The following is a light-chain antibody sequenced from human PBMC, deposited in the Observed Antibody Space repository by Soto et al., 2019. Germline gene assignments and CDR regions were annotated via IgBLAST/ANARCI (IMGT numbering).Light chain of an antibody. J-gene: IGLJ3*02. Sequence: QSALTQPASVSGSPGQSITISCTGTSSDVGGYNYVSWYQQHPGKAPKLMIYDVSNRPSGVSNRFSGSKSGNTASLTISGLQAEDEADYYCNSYTSSGTKVFGGGIKLTVL. CDR1: SSDVGGYNY. CDR3: NSYTSSGTKV. V-gene: IGLV2-14*01. CDR2: DVS.